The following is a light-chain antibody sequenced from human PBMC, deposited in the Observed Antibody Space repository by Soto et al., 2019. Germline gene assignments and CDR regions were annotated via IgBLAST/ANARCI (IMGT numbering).Light chain of an antibody. CDR3: QQSYRTPFT. J-gene: IGKJ5*01. CDR2: AAS. Sequence: DIPMTQSPTFLSPSVGDRVAITCRASQSISTYLHWYEQNPWKAPKLLIYAASSLQSGVPSRVIGRGSGPDVTLSISILHSEDFATYYCQQSYRTPFTFRQGTRREI. CDR1: QSISTY. V-gene: IGKV1-39*01.